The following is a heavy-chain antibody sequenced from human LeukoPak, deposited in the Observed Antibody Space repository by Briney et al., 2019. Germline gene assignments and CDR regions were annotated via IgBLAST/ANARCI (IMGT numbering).Heavy chain of an antibody. CDR3: ARDTVGYCSSTSCPCGMDV. V-gene: IGHV1-46*01. Sequence: ASVKVSCKASGYTFTSYYMHWVRQAPGQGLEWMGIINPSGGSTSYAQKFQGRVTMTRDTSTSTVYMELSSLRSEDTAVYYCARDTVGYCSSTSCPCGMDVWGKGTTVTVSS. J-gene: IGHJ6*04. CDR1: GYTFTSYY. CDR2: INPSGGST. D-gene: IGHD2-2*01.